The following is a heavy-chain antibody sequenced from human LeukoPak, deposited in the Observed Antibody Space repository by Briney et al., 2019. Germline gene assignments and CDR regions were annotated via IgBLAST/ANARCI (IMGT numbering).Heavy chain of an antibody. V-gene: IGHV1-46*01. J-gene: IGHJ4*02. Sequence: SVKVSRKASGYTFTRYYMHWVRQAPGQGLEWMGIINPSGGSTSYAQKFQGRVTMTRDTSTRTVNMELSSLRSEDTAVYYCARVALIAAADYFDYWGQGTLVTVSS. CDR2: INPSGGST. CDR3: ARVALIAAADYFDY. CDR1: GYTFTRYY. D-gene: IGHD6-13*01.